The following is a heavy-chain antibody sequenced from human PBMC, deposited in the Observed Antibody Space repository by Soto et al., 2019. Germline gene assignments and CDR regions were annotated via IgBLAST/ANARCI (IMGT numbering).Heavy chain of an antibody. V-gene: IGHV4-39*01. J-gene: IGHJ5*02. CDR1: GGSISSSSYY. CDR3: ARSPPPITIFGVVAPFDP. CDR2: IYYSGST. Sequence: QLQLQESGPGLVKPSETLSLTCTVSGGSISSSSYYWGWIRQPPGKGLEWIGSIYYSGSTYYNPYLKRPVTISVDTSKNQFSLKLGSVTGADTAVYYFARSPPPITIFGVVAPFDPWGQGTLVTVSS. D-gene: IGHD3-3*01.